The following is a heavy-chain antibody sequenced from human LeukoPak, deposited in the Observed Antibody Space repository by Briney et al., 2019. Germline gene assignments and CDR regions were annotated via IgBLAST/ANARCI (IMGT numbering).Heavy chain of an antibody. CDR3: ARDNIGSYDY. J-gene: IGHJ4*02. Sequence: LSLTCGVSGGSISGTNWWSWVRQTPGKGLEWIGRTKAKVDNYVTEYAASVKGRFTISRDESKSSLYLQMNSLKTEDTAVYYCARDNIGSYDYWGQGTRVTVSS. D-gene: IGHD3-10*01. CDR1: GGSISGT. V-gene: IGHV3-72*01. CDR2: TKAKVDNYVT.